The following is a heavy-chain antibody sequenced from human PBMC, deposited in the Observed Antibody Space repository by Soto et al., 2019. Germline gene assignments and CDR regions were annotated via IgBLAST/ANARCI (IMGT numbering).Heavy chain of an antibody. Sequence: QVQLVQSGAELKKPGSSVKVSCKASGGSLSNYCISWVRQAPGQGLEWMGGIIPVFGTANYAQKFQGRVTITADESTNIVYMDVTSLRSEDTAVDYCARGDATKIVVTTYYAMDVWGQGTTVTVSS. J-gene: IGHJ6*02. CDR3: ARGDATKIVVTTYYAMDV. CDR1: GGSLSNYC. CDR2: IIPVFGTA. D-gene: IGHD4-17*01. V-gene: IGHV1-69*12.